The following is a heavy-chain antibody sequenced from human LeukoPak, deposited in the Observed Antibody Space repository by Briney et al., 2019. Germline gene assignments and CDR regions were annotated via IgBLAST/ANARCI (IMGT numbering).Heavy chain of an antibody. V-gene: IGHV1-18*01. J-gene: IGHJ4*02. D-gene: IGHD2-2*03. CDR2: ISAYNGKT. Sequence: ASVKVSCKASGYTFNKFGITWVRQAPGQGLECMGWISAYNGKTKYTQKFQDRVTMTTDTSTSTAYMELRSLRSDDTAVYYCARVGIVVVPAAMKGDPPVLFDYWGQGTLVTVSS. CDR3: ARVGIVVVPAAMKGDPPVLFDY. CDR1: GYTFNKFG.